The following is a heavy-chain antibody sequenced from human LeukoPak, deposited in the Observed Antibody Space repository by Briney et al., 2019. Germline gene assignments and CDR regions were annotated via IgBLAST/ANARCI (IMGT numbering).Heavy chain of an antibody. CDR1: GFTLSSYW. D-gene: IGHD3-3*01. J-gene: IGHJ3*02. CDR3: ARELAITIFGVVIDDAFDI. Sequence: GGSLRLSCAASGFTLSSYWMHWVRQAPGKGLVWVSRINSDGSSTSYADSVKGRFTISRDNAKNTLYLQMNSLRAEDTAVYYCARELAITIFGVVIDDAFDIWGQGTMVTVSS. CDR2: INSDGSST. V-gene: IGHV3-74*01.